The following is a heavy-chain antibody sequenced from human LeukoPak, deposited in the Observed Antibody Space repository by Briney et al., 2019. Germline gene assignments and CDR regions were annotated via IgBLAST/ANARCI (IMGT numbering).Heavy chain of an antibody. CDR1: GFTFNNYA. V-gene: IGHV3-23*01. CDR3: AKDHSVAPYYFDY. J-gene: IGHJ4*02. Sequence: GGSLRLSCAASGFTFNNYAVIWVRQAPGKGLEWVSAISGSGGSTYYADSVKVRFTISRDNSKNTLFLQMNSLRAEGTAVYYCAKDHSVAPYYFDYWGQGTLVTVSS. D-gene: IGHD4-23*01. CDR2: ISGSGGST.